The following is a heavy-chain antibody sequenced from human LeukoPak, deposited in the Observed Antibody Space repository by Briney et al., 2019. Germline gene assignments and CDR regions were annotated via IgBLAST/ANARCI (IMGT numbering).Heavy chain of an antibody. CDR1: GGSISSISYY. J-gene: IGHJ4*02. V-gene: IGHV4-39*07. Sequence: PSETLSLPCTVSGGSISSISYYWGWIRQPPGKGLEWIGHIYYSGSTFYNPSLKSRVTISVDTSKNQFSLKLRSVTAADTAMFYCARLYGNFQNYYDYWGQGTLVAVSS. CDR2: IYYSGST. CDR3: ARLYGNFQNYYDY. D-gene: IGHD1-7*01.